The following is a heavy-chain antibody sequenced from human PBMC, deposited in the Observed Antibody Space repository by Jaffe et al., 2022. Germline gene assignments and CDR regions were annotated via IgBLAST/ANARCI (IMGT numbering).Heavy chain of an antibody. D-gene: IGHD3-10*01. CDR2: ISSSGSTI. CDR3: ARARSLLLLWFGEYCFDY. Sequence: EVQLVESGGGLVQPGGSLRLSCAASGFTFSSYEMNWVRQAPGKGLEWVSYISSSGSTIYYADSVKGRFTISRDNAKNSLYLQMNSLRAEDTAVYYCARARSLLLLWFGEYCFDYWGQGTLVTVSS. J-gene: IGHJ4*02. V-gene: IGHV3-48*03. CDR1: GFTFSSYE.